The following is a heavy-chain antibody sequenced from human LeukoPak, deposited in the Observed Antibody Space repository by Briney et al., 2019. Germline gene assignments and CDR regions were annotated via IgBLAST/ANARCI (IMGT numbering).Heavy chain of an antibody. CDR2: INHSGST. CDR3: ARGPYWTITARPMDY. J-gene: IGHJ4*02. D-gene: IGHD6-6*01. V-gene: IGHV4-34*01. CDR1: GGSFSGYY. Sequence: SETLSLTCAVYGGSFSGYYWSWIRQPPGKGLEWIGEINHSGSTNYNPSLKSRVTISIDTPKSQFSLKLTSVTAADTAVYYCARGPYWTITARPMDYWGQGTLVTVSS.